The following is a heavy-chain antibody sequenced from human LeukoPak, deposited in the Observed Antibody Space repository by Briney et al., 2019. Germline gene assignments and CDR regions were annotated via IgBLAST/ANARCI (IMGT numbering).Heavy chain of an antibody. D-gene: IGHD3-10*01. Sequence: GESLKISCKGSGYSFTNYYIAWVRQMPGKGLEWMGIIYPGDSDTRYSPSFQGHVIISADKSIHTAYLQWSSLKASDTAMYYCARGIMVRGVIFADYWGQGTLVTVSS. CDR2: IYPGDSDT. V-gene: IGHV5-51*01. CDR3: ARGIMVRGVIFADY. CDR1: GYSFTNYY. J-gene: IGHJ4*02.